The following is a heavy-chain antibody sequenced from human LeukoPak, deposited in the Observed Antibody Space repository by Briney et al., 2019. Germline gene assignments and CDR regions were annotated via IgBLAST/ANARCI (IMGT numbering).Heavy chain of an antibody. CDR1: GFPLHPYK. V-gene: IGHV3-21*01. J-gene: IGHJ4*02. D-gene: IGHD2-15*01. Sequence: GALRLPWTSSGFPLHPYKLNRVRQASGKGVEWVSSITSSNYIYYADSVKGRFTISRDNAKNSLYLQMNSLRAEDTAVYYCARVSCSGGSCLDYWGQGTLVTVSS. CDR3: ARVSCSGGSCLDY. CDR2: ITSSNYI.